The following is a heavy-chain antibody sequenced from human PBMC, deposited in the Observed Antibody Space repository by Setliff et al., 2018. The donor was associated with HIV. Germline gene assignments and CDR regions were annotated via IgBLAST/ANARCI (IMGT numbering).Heavy chain of an antibody. V-gene: IGHV5-51*01. D-gene: IGHD4-17*01. J-gene: IGHJ1*01. CDR1: GYRFTTYW. CDR3: ATSDYGGGSGHFQH. Sequence: GESLKISCQGSGYRFTTYWIGWVRQMPGKGLEWMGIIYPGDSETRYSPSFQGQVTMFAGKSISTAYLQWSSLKASDTALYYCATSDYGGGSGHFQHWGQGSLVTVSS. CDR2: IYPGDSET.